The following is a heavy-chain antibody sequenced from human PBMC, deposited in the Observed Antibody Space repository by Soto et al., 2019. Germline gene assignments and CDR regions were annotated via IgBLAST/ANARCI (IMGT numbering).Heavy chain of an antibody. J-gene: IGHJ6*02. D-gene: IGHD2-15*01. CDR1: GFTFSDYY. CDR3: ARAYTGRLPRRADYYYALDV. CDR2: ISSSGSTK. Sequence: PGGSLRLSCAASGFTFSDYYMSWIRQAPGKGLEWVSYISSSGSTKYYADSVKHRFTISRENARNSMFLQMNSVTVGDTAVYYCARAYTGRLPRRADYYYALDVWGQGIMVTVSS. V-gene: IGHV3-11*04.